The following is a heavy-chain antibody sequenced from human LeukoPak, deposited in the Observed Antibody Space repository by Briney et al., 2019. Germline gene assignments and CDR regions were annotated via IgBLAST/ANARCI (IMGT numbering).Heavy chain of an antibody. CDR2: ISYDGINQ. Sequence: PGRSLRLSCATSGFTFSSYAMHWVRQAPGKGLGWVALISYDGINQYYADSVKGRFIISRDNSKNTLYLQLNSLRLEDTAVYYCTLTTFGVVYYFDYWGQGTLVTVSS. CDR1: GFTFSSYA. D-gene: IGHD1/OR15-1a*01. J-gene: IGHJ4*02. V-gene: IGHV3-30*04. CDR3: TLTTFGVVYYFDY.